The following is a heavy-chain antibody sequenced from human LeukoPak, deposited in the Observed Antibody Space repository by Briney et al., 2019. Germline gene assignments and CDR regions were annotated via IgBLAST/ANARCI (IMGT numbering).Heavy chain of an antibody. Sequence: QTSETLSLTCTVSGGSISSYCWSWIRQPPGKGLEWIGYIYYSGSTNYNPSLKSRVTISVDTSKNQFSLKLSSVTAADTAVYYCARGRGSYYMDVWGKGTTVTVSS. V-gene: IGHV4-59*12. CDR3: ARGRGSYYMDV. CDR2: IYYSGST. CDR1: GGSISSYC. J-gene: IGHJ6*03. D-gene: IGHD3-10*01.